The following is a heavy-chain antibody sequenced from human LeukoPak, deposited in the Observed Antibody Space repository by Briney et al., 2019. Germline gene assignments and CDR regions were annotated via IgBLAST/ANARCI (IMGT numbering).Heavy chain of an antibody. Sequence: GGSLRLSCAASGFTFNNYIMSWVRQAPGKGLEWASGINWNGGSTGYADSVKGRFTISRDNAKNSLYLQMNSLRAEDTALYYCARSSRDGYNSLFDYWGQGTLVTVSS. CDR3: ARSSRDGYNSLFDY. V-gene: IGHV3-20*04. J-gene: IGHJ4*02. CDR1: GFTFNNYI. CDR2: INWNGGST. D-gene: IGHD5-24*01.